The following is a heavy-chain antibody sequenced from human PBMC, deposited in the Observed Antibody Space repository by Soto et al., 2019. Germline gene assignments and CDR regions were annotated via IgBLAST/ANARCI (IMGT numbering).Heavy chain of an antibody. Sequence: EVQLLESGGGLVQPGGSLRLSCAASGFTFSSYAMSWVRQAPGKGLEWVSAISGSGGSTYYADSVKGRFTISRDNSKNTLYLQMNSLRAEDTAVYYCAKDGEVVVVTAPRRFDYWGQGTLVTVSS. CDR1: GFTFSSYA. V-gene: IGHV3-23*01. CDR2: ISGSGGST. CDR3: AKDGEVVVVTAPRRFDY. D-gene: IGHD2-21*02. J-gene: IGHJ4*02.